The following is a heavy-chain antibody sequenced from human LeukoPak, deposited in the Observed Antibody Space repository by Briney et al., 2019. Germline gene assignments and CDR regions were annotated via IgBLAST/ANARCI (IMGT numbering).Heavy chain of an antibody. V-gene: IGHV6-1*01. CDR2: TYYRSKWHN. CDR3: ASVHTTSGWFDP. Sequence: SQTLSLTCALSGHNVYSNSATWHWLRQSPSRGLEWLGRTYYRSKWHNDYAVSVKSRITFNPDTSKNQFSLQLNSVTPEDTAVYYCASVHTTSGWFDPWGQGTLVTVSS. J-gene: IGHJ5*02. CDR1: GHNVYSNSAT. D-gene: IGHD1-14*01.